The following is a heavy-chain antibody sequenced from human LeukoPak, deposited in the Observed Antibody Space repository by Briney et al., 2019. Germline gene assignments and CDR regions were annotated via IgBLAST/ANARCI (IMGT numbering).Heavy chain of an antibody. CDR2: INHSGST. Sequence: SSETLSLTCTVSGGSISSYYWSWIRQPPGKGLEWIGEINHSGSTNYNPSLKSRVTISVDTSKNQFSLKLSSVTAADTAVYYCARGGGYYSYFDYWGQGTLVTVSS. CDR3: ARGGGYYSYFDY. D-gene: IGHD3-22*01. CDR1: GGSISSYY. J-gene: IGHJ4*02. V-gene: IGHV4-34*01.